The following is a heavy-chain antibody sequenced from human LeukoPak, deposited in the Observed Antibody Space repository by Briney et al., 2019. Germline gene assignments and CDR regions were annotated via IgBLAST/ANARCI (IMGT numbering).Heavy chain of an antibody. J-gene: IGHJ4*02. CDR3: ARVSSSSWWALDY. CDR2: INTDGSST. Sequence: PGGSLRLSCAASGFTFSSYWMHWVRQAPGKGLVWVSRINTDGSSTSYADSVKGRFTIPRDNAKNTLYLQMNSLRAEDTAVYYCARVSSSSWWALDYWGQGTLVTVSS. V-gene: IGHV3-74*01. D-gene: IGHD6-13*01. CDR1: GFTFSSYW.